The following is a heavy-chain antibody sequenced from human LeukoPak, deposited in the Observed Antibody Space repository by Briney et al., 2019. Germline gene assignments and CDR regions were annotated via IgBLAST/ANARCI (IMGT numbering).Heavy chain of an antibody. CDR3: ARGRDFWSGHFGY. J-gene: IGHJ4*02. D-gene: IGHD3-3*01. CDR2: IYYSGST. CDR1: GDSISSYY. Sequence: PSETLSLTCTVSGDSISSYYWSWVRQPPGKGLEWIGYIYYSGSTNYNPSLKSRVTISEDTSKNQFSLKLSSVTAADTAVYYCARGRDFWSGHFGYWGQGTLVTVSS. V-gene: IGHV4-59*08.